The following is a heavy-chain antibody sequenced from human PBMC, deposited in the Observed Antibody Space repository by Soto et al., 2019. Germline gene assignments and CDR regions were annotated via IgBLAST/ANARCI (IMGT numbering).Heavy chain of an antibody. D-gene: IGHD6-19*01. V-gene: IGHV1-18*04. CDR2: ISAYNGNT. CDR1: GYTFTSYG. Sequence: QVQLVQSGSEVKKHGASVKVSCKASGYTFTSYGISWVRQAPGQGLEWMGWISAYNGNTNYAQKLQGRVTMTTDTSTSTAYMDLTSLRSDYTDVYYWSRGGDSSGWFYYYGIDVWGQVTTVTVS. CDR3: SRGGDSSGWFYYYGIDV. J-gene: IGHJ6*02.